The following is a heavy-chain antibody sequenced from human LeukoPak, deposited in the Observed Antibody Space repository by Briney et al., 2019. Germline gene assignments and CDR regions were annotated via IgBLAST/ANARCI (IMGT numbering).Heavy chain of an antibody. D-gene: IGHD1-26*01. V-gene: IGHV4-38-2*02. CDR2: IFHTGDV. CDR3: ARGPFGGSYPYYFDY. J-gene: IGHJ4*02. Sequence: PSETLSLTCTVSGYSINSGYFWGWVRQPPGKGPEWIGSIFHTGDVYYNPSLRSRVTLSIDTSRNQVSLKLSSVTAADTAVYYCARGPFGGSYPYYFDYWGQGTLVTVSS. CDR1: GYSINSGYF.